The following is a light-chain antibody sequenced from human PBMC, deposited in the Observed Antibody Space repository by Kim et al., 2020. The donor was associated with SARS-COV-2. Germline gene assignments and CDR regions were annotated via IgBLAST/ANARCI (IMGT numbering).Light chain of an antibody. CDR1: SNNVGNQG. V-gene: IGLV10-54*01. CDR2: RNN. Sequence: QAGLTQPPSVSKGLRQTATLTCTGNSNNVGNQGAAWLQQHQGHLPKLLSYRNNNRPSGISERLSASRSGNTASLTITGLQPEDEADYYCSAWDSSLSAWVFGGGTQLTVL. J-gene: IGLJ3*02. CDR3: SAWDSSLSAWV.